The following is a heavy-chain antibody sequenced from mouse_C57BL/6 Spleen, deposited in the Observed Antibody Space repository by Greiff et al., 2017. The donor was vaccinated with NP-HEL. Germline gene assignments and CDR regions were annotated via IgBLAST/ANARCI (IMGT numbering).Heavy chain of an antibody. CDR1: GYTFTSYW. Sequence: QVHVKQPGAELVKPGASVQLSCKASGYTFTSYWMHWVKPRPGRGLEWIGRIDPNSGGTKYNEKFKSKATLTVDKPSSTAYMQLSSLTSEDSAVYYCARSGYSNLYYAMDYWGQGTSVTVSS. V-gene: IGHV1-72*01. D-gene: IGHD2-5*01. CDR3: ARSGYSNLYYAMDY. CDR2: IDPNSGGT. J-gene: IGHJ4*01.